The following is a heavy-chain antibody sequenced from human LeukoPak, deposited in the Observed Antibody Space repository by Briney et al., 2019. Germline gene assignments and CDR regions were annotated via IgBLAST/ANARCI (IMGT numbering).Heavy chain of an antibody. Sequence: GESLKISCKGSGYSFTSYWIGWVRQMPGKGLEWMGIIYPGDSDTRYSPSFQGQVTISADKSISTAYLQWSSLEASDTAVYYCARQDFRDDFWSGYPDYWGQGTLVTVSS. D-gene: IGHD3-3*01. CDR3: ARQDFRDDFWSGYPDY. J-gene: IGHJ4*02. CDR2: IYPGDSDT. V-gene: IGHV5-51*01. CDR1: GYSFTSYW.